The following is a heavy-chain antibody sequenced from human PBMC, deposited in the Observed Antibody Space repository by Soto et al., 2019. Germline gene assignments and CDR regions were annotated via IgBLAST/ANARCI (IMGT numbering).Heavy chain of an antibody. V-gene: IGHV3-7*03. CDR1: GFTFRGYW. D-gene: IGHD6-13*01. J-gene: IGHJ5*01. CDR2: INQDGSEK. CDR3: ARDRGSSWYEAWFDP. Sequence: PGGSLRLSCIAPGFTFRGYWMSWVRQAPGKGREGVANINQDGSEKNYVDSVKGRSTISRDNAKDALSLQMSRLGADDTAVYYCARDRGSSWYEAWFDPWGQGTLVTVSS.